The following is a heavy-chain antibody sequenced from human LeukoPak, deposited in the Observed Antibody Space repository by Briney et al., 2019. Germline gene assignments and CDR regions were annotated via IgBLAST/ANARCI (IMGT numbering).Heavy chain of an antibody. CDR3: ARGDIVVVPAAIATSDYYGMDV. V-gene: IGHV3-74*01. Sequence: PGGSLRLSCAASAFTFSSYWMHWVRQAPGKGLVWVSRINSDGSSTSYADSVKGRFTISRDNAKNTLYLQMNSLRAEDTAVYYCARGDIVVVPAAIATSDYYGMDVWGQGTTVTVSS. J-gene: IGHJ6*02. CDR2: INSDGSST. D-gene: IGHD2-2*01. CDR1: AFTFSSYW.